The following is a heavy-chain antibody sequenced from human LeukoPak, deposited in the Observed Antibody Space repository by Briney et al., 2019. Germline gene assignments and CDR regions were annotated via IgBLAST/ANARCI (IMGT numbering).Heavy chain of an antibody. Sequence: PGGSLRLSCAASGFTFSSYAMHWVRQAPGKGLEWVAVIPYDGSNKYYADSVKGRFTISRDNSKNTLYLQMNSLRAEDTAVYYCAREGGDYWGQGTLVTVSS. CDR1: GFTFSSYA. V-gene: IGHV3-30-3*01. CDR3: AREGGDY. J-gene: IGHJ4*02. CDR2: IPYDGSNK. D-gene: IGHD3-16*01.